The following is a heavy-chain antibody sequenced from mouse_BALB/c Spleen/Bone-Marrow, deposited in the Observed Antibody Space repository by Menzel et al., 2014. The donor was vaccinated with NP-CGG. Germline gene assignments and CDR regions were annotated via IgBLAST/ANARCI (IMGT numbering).Heavy chain of an antibody. CDR2: IYPSDSYT. CDR3: TRGGSSPYYLDY. CDR1: GYTFTSYW. J-gene: IGHJ2*01. Sequence: VQLQQSGAELVRPGASVKLSCKASGYTFTSYWINWVKQRPGQGLEWIGNIYPSDSYTNYNQKFEDKATLTVDKSSTTAYMQLSSPTSEDSAVYYCTRGGSSPYYLDYWGQGTTLTVSS. D-gene: IGHD1-1*01. V-gene: IGHV1-69*02.